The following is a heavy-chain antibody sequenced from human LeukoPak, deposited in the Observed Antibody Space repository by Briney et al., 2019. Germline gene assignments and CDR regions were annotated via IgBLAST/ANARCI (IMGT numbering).Heavy chain of an antibody. CDR2: IKQDGSEK. D-gene: IGHD6-19*01. CDR1: GIILSSYW. CDR3: AREFRSGYNSRWFDY. V-gene: IGHV3-7*01. Sequence: GGSLRLSCAASGIILSSYWMSWGRQAPGKGLEWVANIKQDGSEKWYVDSVKGRFTISRDNAKNSLYLQMNSLRVEDTAVYYCAREFRSGYNSRWFDYWGQGTLVTVSS. J-gene: IGHJ5*01.